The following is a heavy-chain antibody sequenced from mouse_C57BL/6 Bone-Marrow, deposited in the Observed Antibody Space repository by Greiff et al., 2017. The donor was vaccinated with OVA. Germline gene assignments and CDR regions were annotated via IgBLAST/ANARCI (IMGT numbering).Heavy chain of an antibody. Sequence: VQLQPSGPELVKPGASVQISCKASGYSFTGYYMNWVTRSPEKSLEWIGELNPSTGGTTSNQKFKAKATLTVDKSSSPAYIQLKSLTADDSAVYYCARGDGYFWYFEVWGTGTTVTVYS. CDR2: LNPSTGGT. D-gene: IGHD2-3*01. CDR3: ARGDGYFWYFEV. CDR1: GYSFTGYY. J-gene: IGHJ1*02. V-gene: IGHV1-42*01.